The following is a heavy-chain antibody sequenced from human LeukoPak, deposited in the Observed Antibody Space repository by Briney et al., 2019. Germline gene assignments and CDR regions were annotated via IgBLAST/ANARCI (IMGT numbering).Heavy chain of an antibody. Sequence: GGSLRLSCAASGYTFSSYAISWVRQAPGKGLEWVSAISSSGGSTYYADSVKGRFTISRDNSKNTLYLQMNSLRAEDTAVYYCAKGLVCCGSYYDYWGREPWSPSPQ. CDR3: AKGLVCCGSYYDY. D-gene: IGHD3-16*01. CDR2: ISSSGGST. J-gene: IGHJ4*02. CDR1: GYTFSSYA. V-gene: IGHV3-23*01.